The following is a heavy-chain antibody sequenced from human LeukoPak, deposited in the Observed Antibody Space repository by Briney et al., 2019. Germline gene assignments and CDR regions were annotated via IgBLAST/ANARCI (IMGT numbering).Heavy chain of an antibody. D-gene: IGHD6-19*01. CDR1: GFTFSSYW. Sequence: PGGSLRLSCAASGFTFSSYWMSWVRRAPGKGLEWVANIKQDGSEKYYVDSVKGRFTISRDNAKNSLYLQMNSLRAEDTAVYYCARDALLIAVAGSLDYWGQGTLVTVSS. CDR3: ARDALLIAVAGSLDY. CDR2: IKQDGSEK. J-gene: IGHJ4*02. V-gene: IGHV3-7*03.